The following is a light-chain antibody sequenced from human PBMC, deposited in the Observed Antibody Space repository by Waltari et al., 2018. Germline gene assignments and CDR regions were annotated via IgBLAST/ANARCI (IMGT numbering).Light chain of an antibody. J-gene: IGLJ2*01. V-gene: IGLV2-8*01. CDR1: SSDLGDDND. CDR2: EVN. CDR3: SSYAGSNSLHVI. Sequence: QSALTQPPSAAGSPGQSVTISCTETSSDLGDDNDVSAYQQHPDKAPKLVIYEVNKRPSGVPDRFSGSKSGNTASLTVSGLQTEDEADYYCSSYAGSNSLHVIFGGGTKLTVL.